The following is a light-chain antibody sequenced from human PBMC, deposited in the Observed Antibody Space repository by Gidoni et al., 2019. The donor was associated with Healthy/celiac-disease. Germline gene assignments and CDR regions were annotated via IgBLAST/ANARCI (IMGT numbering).Light chain of an antibody. CDR3: QQSYSTLT. V-gene: IGKV1-39*01. CDR1: QTISSY. CDR2: AAS. J-gene: IGKJ3*01. Sequence: DNQMTQSPSSLSASVGDRVTITFRASQTISSYLNWYKQKPGKAPKLLIYAASSLQSGVPSRFSGSGSGTDFTLTISSLQPEDFATYYCQQSYSTLTFGPGTKVDIK.